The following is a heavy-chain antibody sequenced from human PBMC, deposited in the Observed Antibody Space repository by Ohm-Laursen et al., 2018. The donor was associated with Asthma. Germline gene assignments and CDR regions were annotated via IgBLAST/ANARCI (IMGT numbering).Heavy chain of an antibody. J-gene: IGHJ6*02. Sequence: SLRLSCAASGFTFSSNAMHWVRQAPGKGLEWVSVIYSGGSTYYADSVKGRFTISRDNSKNTLYLQMNSLRAEDTAVYYCARDSHDYGDYGRASYYYYGMDVWGQGTTVTVSS. CDR3: ARDSHDYGDYGRASYYYYGMDV. CDR1: GFTFSSNA. CDR2: IYSGGST. V-gene: IGHV3-53*01. D-gene: IGHD4-17*01.